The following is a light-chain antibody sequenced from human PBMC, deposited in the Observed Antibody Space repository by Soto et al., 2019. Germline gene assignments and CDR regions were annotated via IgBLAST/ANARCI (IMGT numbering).Light chain of an antibody. CDR3: QQYDSYRGT. V-gene: IGKV1-5*01. J-gene: IGKJ1*01. CDR2: DAS. CDR1: QSISNW. Sequence: DIQVTQSPSTLSASVGDRVTITCRTSQSISNWLAWYQQKPGKTPKLLIYDASSLERGVPSRFSGSGSGTEFTLTISSLQPDDFATYYCQQYDSYRGTFGQGTKVVV.